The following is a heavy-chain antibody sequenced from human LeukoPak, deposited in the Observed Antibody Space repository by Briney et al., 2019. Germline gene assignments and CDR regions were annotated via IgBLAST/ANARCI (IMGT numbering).Heavy chain of an antibody. CDR2: IYTSGST. D-gene: IGHD6-19*01. V-gene: IGHV4-4*07. CDR1: GGSISSYY. Sequence: SETLSLTCTVSGGSISSYYWSWIRQPAGKGLEWIGRIYTSGSTNYNPSLKSRFTMSVDTSKNQFSLKLSSVTAADTAVYYCARSAGYSSGWYIDYYYMDVWGKGTTVTVSS. J-gene: IGHJ6*03. CDR3: ARSAGYSSGWYIDYYYMDV.